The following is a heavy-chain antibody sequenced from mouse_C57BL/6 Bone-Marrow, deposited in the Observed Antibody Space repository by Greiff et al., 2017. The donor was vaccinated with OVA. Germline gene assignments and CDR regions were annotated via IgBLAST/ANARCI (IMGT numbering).Heavy chain of an antibody. V-gene: IGHV5-15*04. Sequence: EVKVEESGGGLVQPGGSLKLSCAASGFTFSDYGMAWVRQAPRKGPEWVAFISNLAYSIYYADTVTGRFTISRENAKNTLYLEMSSLRSEDTAMYYCARDGVWLRRSPFAYWGQGTLVTVSA. CDR3: ARDGVWLRRSPFAY. J-gene: IGHJ3*01. CDR2: ISNLAYSI. CDR1: GFTFSDYG. D-gene: IGHD2-2*01.